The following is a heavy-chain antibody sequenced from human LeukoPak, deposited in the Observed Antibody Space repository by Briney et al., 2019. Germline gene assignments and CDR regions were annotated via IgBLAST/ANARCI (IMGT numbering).Heavy chain of an antibody. V-gene: IGHV3-48*02. CDR2: MTTSGNTI. CDR3: ARVGGATAVTMYFEY. CDR1: GITFRGYS. D-gene: IGHD1-26*01. Sequence: GGSLRLSCVVSGITFRGYSMIWVRQAPGKGLEWLSFMTTSGNTIFYAESVKDRFTISRDNAKKSLYLQMNSLRDEDTAVYYCARVGGATAVTMYFEYWGQGTLVTVSS. J-gene: IGHJ4*02.